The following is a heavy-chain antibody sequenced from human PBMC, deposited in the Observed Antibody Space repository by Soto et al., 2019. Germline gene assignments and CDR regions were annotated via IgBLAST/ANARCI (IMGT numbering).Heavy chain of an antibody. CDR1: GFTFDDYT. V-gene: IGHV3-43*01. CDR2: ISWDGGST. CDR3: ATGDSSGYGAHYFDY. J-gene: IGHJ4*02. D-gene: IGHD3-22*01. Sequence: GGSLRLSCAASGFTFDDYTMHWVRQAPGKGLEWVSLISWDGGSTYYADSVKGRFTISRDNSKNSLYLQMNSLRTKDTALYYCATGDSSGYGAHYFDYWGQGTLVTVSS.